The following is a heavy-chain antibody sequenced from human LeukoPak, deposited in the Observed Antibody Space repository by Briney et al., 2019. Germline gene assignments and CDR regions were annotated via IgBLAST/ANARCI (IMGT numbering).Heavy chain of an antibody. Sequence: SVNLSCKASGGTFSSYAISWGRRAPGPRLKWLGGIIPIFGTANYAQKFQGRVTITADKSTSTAYMELSSLRSEDTAVYYCARAGGDCSSTSCYGHYYYGMDVWGKGTTVTVSS. CDR2: IIPIFGTA. V-gene: IGHV1-69*06. D-gene: IGHD2-2*01. J-gene: IGHJ6*04. CDR1: GGTFSSYA. CDR3: ARAGGDCSSTSCYGHYYYGMDV.